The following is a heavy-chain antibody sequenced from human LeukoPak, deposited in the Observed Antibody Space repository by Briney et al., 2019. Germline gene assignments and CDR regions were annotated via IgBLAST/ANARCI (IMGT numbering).Heavy chain of an antibody. Sequence: SETLSLTCAVYGGSFSGYYWSWIRQPPGKGLEWIGSIYYSGSTYYNPSLKSRVTISVDTSKNQFSLKLSSVTAADTAVYYCARHLGETAALNLDAFDIWGQGTMVTVSS. J-gene: IGHJ3*02. CDR2: IYYSGST. CDR1: GGSFSGYY. CDR3: ARHLGETAALNLDAFDI. D-gene: IGHD2-2*01. V-gene: IGHV4-34*01.